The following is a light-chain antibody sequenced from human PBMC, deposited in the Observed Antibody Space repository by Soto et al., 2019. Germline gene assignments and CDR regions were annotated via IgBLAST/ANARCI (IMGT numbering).Light chain of an antibody. V-gene: IGKV3-15*01. J-gene: IGKJ3*01. CDR1: QSISSN. Sequence: EIVMTQSPATLSVSPGERATLSCRASQSISSNLAWYQQKNGQTTRLLIYGASTRAAGIPARFSGSGSGTDFTLTISSLQSEDFAVYYCQQYNNWPPFSFGPGTKVDIK. CDR2: GAS. CDR3: QQYNNWPPFS.